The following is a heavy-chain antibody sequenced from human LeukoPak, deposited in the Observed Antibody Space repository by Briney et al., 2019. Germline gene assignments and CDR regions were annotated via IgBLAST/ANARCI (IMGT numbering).Heavy chain of an antibody. V-gene: IGHV1-8*01. D-gene: IGHD6-19*01. CDR2: MNPNSGNT. CDR3: ARPGYSSGWYVRSYYYYGMDV. J-gene: IGHJ6*02. CDR1: GYTFTSYD. Sequence: ASVKVSCKASGYTFTSYDINWVRQATGQGLEWMGWMNPNSGNTGYAQKFQGRVTMTRNTSISTAYMELSSLRSEDTAVYYCARPGYSSGWYVRSYYYYGMDVWGQGTTVTVSS.